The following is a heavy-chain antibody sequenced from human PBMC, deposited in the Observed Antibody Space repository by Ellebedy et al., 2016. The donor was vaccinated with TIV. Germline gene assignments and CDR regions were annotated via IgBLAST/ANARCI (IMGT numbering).Heavy chain of an antibody. CDR1: GGSFSGYY. V-gene: IGHV4-34*01. CDR2: INHSGST. J-gene: IGHJ4*02. D-gene: IGHD3-16*01. Sequence: SETLSLXXAVYGGSFSGYYWSWIRQPPGKGLEWIGEINHSGSTNYNPSLKSRVTISVDTSKNQFSLKLSSVTAADTAVYYCARADVIDYWGQGTLVTVSS. CDR3: ARADVIDY.